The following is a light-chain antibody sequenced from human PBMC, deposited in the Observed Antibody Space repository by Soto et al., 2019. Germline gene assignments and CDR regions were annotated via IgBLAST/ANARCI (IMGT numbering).Light chain of an antibody. J-gene: IGKJ1*01. CDR2: GAS. CDR1: QSVSTNF. Sequence: EIVFTQSPGTLSLSPGEGATLSCRASQSVSTNFFAWYQQKPGQAPRLLIYGASTRATGIPDRFSGSGSGTDFTLTISRLEPEDFAVYYCQQYGRTSWTFGQGTRWISN. CDR3: QQYGRTSWT. V-gene: IGKV3-20*01.